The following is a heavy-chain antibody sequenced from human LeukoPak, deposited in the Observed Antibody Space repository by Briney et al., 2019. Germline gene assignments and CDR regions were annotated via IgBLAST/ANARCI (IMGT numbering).Heavy chain of an antibody. CDR3: AREYDFWSGYPSTQYGMDV. V-gene: IGHV1-18*01. CDR1: GYTFTSYG. CDR2: ISAYNGNT. J-gene: IGHJ6*02. D-gene: IGHD3-3*01. Sequence: GASVKVSCKASGYTFTSYGISWVRQAPGQGLEWMGWISAYNGNTNYAQKLRGRVTMTTDTSTSTAYMELRSLRSDDTAVYYCAREYDFWSGYPSTQYGMDVWGQGTTVTVSS.